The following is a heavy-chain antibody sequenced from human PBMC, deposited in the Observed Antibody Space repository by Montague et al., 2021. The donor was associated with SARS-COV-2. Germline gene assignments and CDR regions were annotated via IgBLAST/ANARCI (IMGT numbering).Heavy chain of an antibody. D-gene: IGHD4-17*01. CDR3: AKGSATATTLDAFDI. J-gene: IGHJ3*02. V-gene: IGHV3-43D*03. Sequence: SLRLSCAASGFTFDDYAMHWVRQAPGKGLEWVCVINWDGGSTYYVVSVKGRFTIYRDNSKKPLYLQMNSLRAEDTALYYCAKGSATATTLDAFDIWGQGTMVTVSS. CDR2: INWDGGST. CDR1: GFTFDDYA.